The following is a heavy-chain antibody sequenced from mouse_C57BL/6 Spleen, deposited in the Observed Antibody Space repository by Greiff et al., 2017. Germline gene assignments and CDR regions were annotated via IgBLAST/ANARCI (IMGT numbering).Heavy chain of an antibody. CDR1: GYTFTSYW. CDR3: ARSGWDERDYYVEG. V-gene: IGHV1-64*01. J-gene: IGHJ2*01. CDR2: IHPNSGST. D-gene: IGHD4-1*01. Sequence: VQLQQPGAELVKPGASVKLSCKASGYTFTSYWMHWVKQRPGQGLEWIGMIHPNSGSTNYNEKFKTKATLTVDNSSSTAYMQLSGLPSEDSAVYYCARSGWDERDYYVEGWGHGATLTVSS.